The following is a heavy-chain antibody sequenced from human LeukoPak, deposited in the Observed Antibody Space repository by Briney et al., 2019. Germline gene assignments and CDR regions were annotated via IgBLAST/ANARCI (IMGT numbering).Heavy chain of an antibody. CDR1: GLTFTDAW. V-gene: IGHV3-21*01. CDR3: AKFFDD. CDR2: ISNSSSYI. Sequence: PGGSLRLSCAASGLTFTDAWMTWVRQAPGKGLEWVSSISNSSSYIYYADSVRGRFTISRDNAKNSLYLQMNSLTAEDTAVYYCAKFFDDWGQGTLVTVSS. J-gene: IGHJ4*02.